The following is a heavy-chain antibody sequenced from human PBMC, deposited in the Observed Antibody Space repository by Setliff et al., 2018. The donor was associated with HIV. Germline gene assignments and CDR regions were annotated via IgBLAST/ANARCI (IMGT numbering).Heavy chain of an antibody. CDR3: SNGLAT. CDR1: GGSLRDYY. V-gene: IGHV4-34*01. CDR2: SNQSGSG. D-gene: IGHD3-9*01. Sequence: SETLSLTCVMDGGSLRDYYWSWIRQSPGKGLEWIGESNQSGSGNYNPSLKSRVTISVDTSRNEFFLNMGSVTAADTAVYYCSNGLATWGQGALVTVSS. J-gene: IGHJ5*02.